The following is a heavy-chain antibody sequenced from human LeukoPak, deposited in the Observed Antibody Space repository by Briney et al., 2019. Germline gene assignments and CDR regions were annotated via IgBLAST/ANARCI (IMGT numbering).Heavy chain of an antibody. Sequence: PGGSLRLSCVDSGFTLSSFVVKWVRQAPGQGLEWVSYISSSGSTRYYADSVKGRFTISRDNARNSLYLQMDSLRAEDTAVYYCASVLVEHTTYFDYWGQGTLVTVSS. CDR1: GFTLSSFV. D-gene: IGHD1-1*01. CDR2: ISSSGSTR. V-gene: IGHV3-48*01. CDR3: ASVLVEHTTYFDY. J-gene: IGHJ4*02.